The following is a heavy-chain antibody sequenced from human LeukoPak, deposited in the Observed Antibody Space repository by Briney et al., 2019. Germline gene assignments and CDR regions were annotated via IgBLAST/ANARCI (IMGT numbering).Heavy chain of an antibody. V-gene: IGHV3-48*02. CDR1: GFTFSSYS. CDR3: ASSGSYRFDY. D-gene: IGHD1-26*01. J-gene: IGHJ4*02. CDR2: ISSSSSSV. Sequence: GGSLRLSCAASGFTFSSYSMNWVRQAPGKGLEWVSYISSSSSSVYYADSVKGRFSISRDNAKNSLYLQMNSLRDEDTAVYYCASSGSYRFDYWGQGTLVTASS.